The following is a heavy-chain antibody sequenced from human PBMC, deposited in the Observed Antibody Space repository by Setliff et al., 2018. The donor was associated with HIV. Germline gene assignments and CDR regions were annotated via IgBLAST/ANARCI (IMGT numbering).Heavy chain of an antibody. CDR2: IIPFLDIA. Sequence: SVKVSCKASGGTFSSYAISWVRQAPGQGLDWMGGIIPFLDIANSAQNFQGRVTITADKSTNTAYMELSSLRSEDTAVCYCARSARDYDYLWGSDAFDIWG. J-gene: IGHJ3*02. V-gene: IGHV1-69*10. CDR3: ARSARDYDYLWGSDAFDI. CDR1: GGTFSSYA. D-gene: IGHD3-16*01.